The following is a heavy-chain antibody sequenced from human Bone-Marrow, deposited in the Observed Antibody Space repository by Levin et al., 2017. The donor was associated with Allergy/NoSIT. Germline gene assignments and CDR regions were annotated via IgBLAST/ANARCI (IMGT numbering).Heavy chain of an antibody. J-gene: IGHJ5*01. CDR1: GFNFDDHV. V-gene: IGHV3-48*03. Sequence: GGSLRLSCAAAGFNFDDHVMTWVRQAPGKGLEWVSSISSSGATAYYADAVKGRFIISRNRGKASLFLRMDRLTVEDSGLYFCARQTAETVILNSWSHGNWVTVSS. D-gene: IGHD3-10*01. CDR3: ARQTAETVILNS. CDR2: ISSSGATA.